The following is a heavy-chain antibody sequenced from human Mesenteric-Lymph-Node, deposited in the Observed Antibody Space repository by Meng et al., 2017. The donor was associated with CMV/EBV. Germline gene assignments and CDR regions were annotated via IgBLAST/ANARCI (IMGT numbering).Heavy chain of an antibody. J-gene: IGHJ6*02. Sequence: SETLSLTCGVFGGSCSGYYWTWIRQPPGKGLDWFGEISHSGSTNYNPSLKSRLTVSLDTSKSQCSLKLSSVTAADTGVYYCARGSHRDGMDVWGQGTTVTVSS. CDR2: ISHSGST. V-gene: IGHV4-34*01. CDR1: GGSCSGYY. CDR3: ARGSHRDGMDV.